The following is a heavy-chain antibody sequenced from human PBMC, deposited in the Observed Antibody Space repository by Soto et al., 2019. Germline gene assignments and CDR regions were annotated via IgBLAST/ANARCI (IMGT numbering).Heavy chain of an antibody. D-gene: IGHD3-10*01. J-gene: IGHJ5*02. Sequence: QVQLVQSGAEEKKPGASVKVSCKASGYTFSDYAIHWVRQAPGQRPEWMGWINAGNGNTKYSQKFQGRVTITRDTSASTAYLELSSLSSEYNAVYYSARGTPVWFDPWGQGTLVTVSS. CDR1: GYTFSDYA. V-gene: IGHV1-3*05. CDR2: INAGNGNT. CDR3: ARGTPVWFDP.